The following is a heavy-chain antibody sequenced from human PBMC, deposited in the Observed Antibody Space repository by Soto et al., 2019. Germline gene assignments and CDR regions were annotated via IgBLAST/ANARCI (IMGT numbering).Heavy chain of an antibody. V-gene: IGHV1-69*06. CDR1: GGTFSRYA. Sequence: SVKVSCKASGGTFSRYAISWVRQAPGQGLEWMGGIIPIFGTANYAQKFQGRVTITADKSTSTAYMELSSLRSEDTAVYYCAREGYCSSATCPGYIWGQGTMVTVSS. D-gene: IGHD2-2*01. CDR2: IIPIFGTA. CDR3: AREGYCSSATCPGYI. J-gene: IGHJ3*02.